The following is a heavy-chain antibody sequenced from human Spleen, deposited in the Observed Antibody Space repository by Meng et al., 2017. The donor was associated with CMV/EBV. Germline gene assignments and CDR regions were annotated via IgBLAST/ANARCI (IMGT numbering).Heavy chain of an antibody. CDR1: GYTFTGYY. V-gene: IGHV1-18*04. Sequence: ASVKVSCKASGYTFTGYYVHWVRQAPGQGLEWMGWISAYNGNTNYAQKLQGRVTMTTDTSTSTAYMELRSLRSDDTAVYYCAREKYYGGNSCFDYWGQGTLVTVSS. D-gene: IGHD4-23*01. CDR3: AREKYYGGNSCFDY. CDR2: ISAYNGNT. J-gene: IGHJ4*02.